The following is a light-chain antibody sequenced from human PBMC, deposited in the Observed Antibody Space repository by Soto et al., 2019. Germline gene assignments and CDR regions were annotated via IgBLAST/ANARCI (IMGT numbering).Light chain of an antibody. V-gene: IGLV1-40*01. Sequence: QLVLTQPPSVPGAPGQRVTISCTGSSSNIGAGYDVHWYQQLPGTAPKLLIYGNSNRPSGVPDRFSGSKSGTSASLAITGLQAEDEADYYCQSYDSSLSGCVFGTGTKLTVL. J-gene: IGLJ1*01. CDR1: SSNIGAGYD. CDR3: QSYDSSLSGCV. CDR2: GNS.